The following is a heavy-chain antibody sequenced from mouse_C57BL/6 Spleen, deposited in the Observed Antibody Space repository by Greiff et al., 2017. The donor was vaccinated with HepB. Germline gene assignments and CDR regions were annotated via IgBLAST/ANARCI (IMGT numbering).Heavy chain of an antibody. Sequence: VQLQQPGAELVMPGASVKLSCKASGYTFTSYWMHWVKQRPGQGLEWIGEIDPSDSYTNYNQKFKGKSTLTVDKSSSTAYMQLSSLTSEDSAVYYCARSDSSGEFAYWGQGTLVTVSA. V-gene: IGHV1-69*01. CDR1: GYTFTSYW. CDR3: ARSDSSGEFAY. CDR2: IDPSDSYT. J-gene: IGHJ3*01. D-gene: IGHD3-2*02.